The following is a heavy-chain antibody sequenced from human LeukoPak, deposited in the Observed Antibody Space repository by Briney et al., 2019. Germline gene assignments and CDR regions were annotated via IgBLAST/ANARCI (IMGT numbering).Heavy chain of an antibody. CDR3: ARAVGPYFGSGASFYYYMDV. CDR2: INPSGGST. V-gene: IGHV1-46*01. D-gene: IGHD3-10*01. J-gene: IGHJ6*03. Sequence: ASVKVSCKASGYTFTSYYMHWVRQAPGQGLEWMGIINPSGGSTSYAQKFQGRVTITADNSASTAYMEMSTLRSDDTAVYYCARAVGPYFGSGASFYYYMDVWGKGTTVTVSS. CDR1: GYTFTSYY.